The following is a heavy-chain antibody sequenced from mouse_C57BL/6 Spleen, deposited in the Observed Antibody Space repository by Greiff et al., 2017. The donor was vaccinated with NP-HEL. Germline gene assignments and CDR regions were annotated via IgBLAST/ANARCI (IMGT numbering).Heavy chain of an antibody. J-gene: IGHJ2*01. CDR2: IDPETGGT. D-gene: IGHD1-1*01. CDR3: TRGYYGSRGYFDY. Sequence: QVQLKQSGAELVRPGASVTLSCKASGYTFTDYEMHWVKQTPVHGLEWIGAIDPETGGTAYNQKFKGKAILTADKSSSTAYMELRSLTSEDSAVYYCTRGYYGSRGYFDYWGQGTTLTVSS. V-gene: IGHV1-15*01. CDR1: GYTFTDYE.